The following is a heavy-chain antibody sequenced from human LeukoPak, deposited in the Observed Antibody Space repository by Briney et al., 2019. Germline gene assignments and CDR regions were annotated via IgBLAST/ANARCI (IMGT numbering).Heavy chain of an antibody. J-gene: IGHJ4*02. CDR2: IYYSGST. V-gene: IGHV4-31*11. Sequence: TLSLTCAVYGGSFSGYYWSWIRQHPGKGLEWIGYIYYSGSTYYNPSLKSRVTISVDTSKNQFSLKLSSVTAADTAVYYCAREPVGYCSSTSCYSWIDYWGQGTLVTVSS. CDR1: GGSFSGYY. D-gene: IGHD2-2*01. CDR3: AREPVGYCSSTSCYSWIDY.